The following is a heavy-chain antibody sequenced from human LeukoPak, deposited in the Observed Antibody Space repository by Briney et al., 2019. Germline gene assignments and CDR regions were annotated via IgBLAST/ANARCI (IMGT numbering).Heavy chain of an antibody. CDR3: ARPRRPAAGSHPFHHPFDY. CDR1: GFTFSSYG. V-gene: IGHV3-21*01. J-gene: IGHJ4*02. D-gene: IGHD6-13*01. Sequence: GGSPRLSCAASGFTFSSYGMHWVRQAPGKGLEWVSSISSSSSYIYYADSVKGRFTISRDNAKNSLYLQMNSLRAEDTAVYYCARPRRPAAGSHPFHHPFDYWGQGTLVTVSS. CDR2: ISSSSSYI.